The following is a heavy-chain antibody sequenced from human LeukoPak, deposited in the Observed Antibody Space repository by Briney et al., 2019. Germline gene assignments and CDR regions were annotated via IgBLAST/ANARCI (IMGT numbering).Heavy chain of an antibody. CDR1: GGSISGYY. CDR3: ARGGRYIRRRLDV. V-gene: IGHV4-59*01. J-gene: IGHJ6*02. D-gene: IGHD3-16*01. CDR2: IYYSGGT. Sequence: SSETLSLTCTVSGGSISGYYWSWIRQPPGKGLEWLGYIYYSGGTMYNPSLNSRGTISVDMSKNQFSLKPSSVTAADTAVYYCARGGRYIRRRLDVWGQGTTVTVSS.